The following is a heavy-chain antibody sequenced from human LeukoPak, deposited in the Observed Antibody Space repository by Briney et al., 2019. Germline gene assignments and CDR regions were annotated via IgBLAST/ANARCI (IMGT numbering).Heavy chain of an antibody. CDR3: ASSRIAATNWFDP. V-gene: IGHV1-2*02. CDR1: GYTFTGYY. CDR2: INPNSGGT. D-gene: IGHD5-12*01. J-gene: IGHJ5*02. Sequence: ASVKVSCKASGYTFTGYYMHWVRQAPGQGLEWMGWINPNSGGTNYAQKFQGRVTMTRDTSISTAYMELSRLRSDDTAVYYCASSRIAATNWFDPWGQGTLATVSS.